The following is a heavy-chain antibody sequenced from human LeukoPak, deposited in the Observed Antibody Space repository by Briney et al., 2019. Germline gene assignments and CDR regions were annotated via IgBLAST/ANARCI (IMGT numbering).Heavy chain of an antibody. J-gene: IGHJ4*02. CDR1: GGSISSYY. V-gene: IGHV4-59*01. D-gene: IGHD3-16*02. CDR2: IYYSGST. CDR3: ASTNTYYDYVWGSYRFSFDY. Sequence: PSETLSLTCTVSGGSISSYYWSWLRQPPGKGLEWIGYIYYSGSTNYNPSLKSRVTISVDTSKNQFSLKLSSVTAADTAVYYCASTNTYYDYVWGSYRFSFDYWGQGTLVTVSS.